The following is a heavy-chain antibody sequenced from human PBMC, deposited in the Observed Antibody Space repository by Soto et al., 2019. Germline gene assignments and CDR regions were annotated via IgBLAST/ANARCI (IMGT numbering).Heavy chain of an antibody. CDR1: GGSISSYY. V-gene: IGHV4-59*01. Sequence: QVQLQESGPGLVKPSDTPSLICTVSGGSISSYYWNWIWQGPGKGLEWIASLDYSGTTNYNPSLKSRIAKSVDPSKTHFALKMRSLTAADTDVYYCARDYVPPNRSTAKGFDYWGQGSLVTVST. J-gene: IGHJ4*02. D-gene: IGHD3-16*01. CDR3: ARDYVPPNRSTAKGFDY. CDR2: LDYSGTT.